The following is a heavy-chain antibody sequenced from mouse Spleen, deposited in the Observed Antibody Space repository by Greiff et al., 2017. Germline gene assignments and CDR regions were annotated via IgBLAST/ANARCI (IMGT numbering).Heavy chain of an antibody. CDR3: ARHGELRPWFAY. D-gene: IGHD2-12*01. CDR1: GFTFSSYT. CDR2: ISSGGGNT. Sequence: DVKLQESGGGLVKPGGSLKLSCAASGFTFSSYTMSWVRQTPAKRLEWVATISSGGGNTYYPDSVKGRFTISRDNARNTLYLQMSSLRSEDTAMYYCARHGELRPWFAYWGQGTLVTVSA. V-gene: IGHV5-9*04. J-gene: IGHJ3*01.